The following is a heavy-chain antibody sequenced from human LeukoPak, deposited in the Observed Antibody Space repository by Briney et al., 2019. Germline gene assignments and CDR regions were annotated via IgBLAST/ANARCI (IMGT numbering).Heavy chain of an antibody. Sequence: GGSLRLSCAVSGITLSNYGMSWVRQAPGKGLEWVAGISGSGGSTNYVDSVKGRFTISRDNPKNTLYLQMNILRAEDTAVYFCAKRGVVIRVILVGFHKEAYYFDSWGQGALVTVSS. CDR1: GITLSNYG. CDR2: ISGSGGST. V-gene: IGHV3-23*01. D-gene: IGHD3-22*01. CDR3: AKRGVVIRVILVGFHKEAYYFDS. J-gene: IGHJ4*02.